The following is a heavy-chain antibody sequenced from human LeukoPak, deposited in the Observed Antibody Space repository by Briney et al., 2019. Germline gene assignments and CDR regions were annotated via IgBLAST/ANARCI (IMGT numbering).Heavy chain of an antibody. CDR3: ARGRHLWFYGRNKIFDY. Sequence: PGGSLRLSCAASGFTFSSYGMHWVRQAPGKGLEWVAVIWYDGSNKYYADSVKGRFTISRDNSKNTLYLQMNSLRAGDTAVYYCARGRHLWFYGRNKIFDYWGQGTLVTVSS. J-gene: IGHJ4*02. V-gene: IGHV3-33*01. CDR1: GFTFSSYG. D-gene: IGHD3-10*01. CDR2: IWYDGSNK.